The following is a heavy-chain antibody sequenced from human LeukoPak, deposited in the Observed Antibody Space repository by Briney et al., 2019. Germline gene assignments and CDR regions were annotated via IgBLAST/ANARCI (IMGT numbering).Heavy chain of an antibody. CDR2: INPNSGGT. V-gene: IGHV1-2*02. CDR1: GYTFTGYY. CDR3: ARDKNYDFWSGEFDY. J-gene: IGHJ4*02. Sequence: ASVKVSCTASGYTFTGYYMHWVRQAPGQGLEWMGWINPNSGGTNYAQKFQGRVTMTRDTSISTAYMELSRLRSDDTAVYYCARDKNYDFWSGEFDYWGQGTLVTVSS. D-gene: IGHD3-3*01.